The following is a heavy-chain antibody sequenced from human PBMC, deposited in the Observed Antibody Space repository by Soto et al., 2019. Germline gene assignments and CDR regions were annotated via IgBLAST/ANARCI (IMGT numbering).Heavy chain of an antibody. D-gene: IGHD5-12*01. V-gene: IGHV3-23*01. J-gene: IGHJ4*02. CDR2: ISGSGGST. CDR3: AKDQGVATMRGYFDY. Sequence: EVRLLESGGGLVQPGGSLRLSCAASGFTFSSYVMSWVRQAPGKGLEWVSAISGSGGSTYYADSVKGRFTISRDNSKNTLYLQMNSLRAEDTAVYYCAKDQGVATMRGYFDYWGQGTLVTVSS. CDR1: GFTFSSYV.